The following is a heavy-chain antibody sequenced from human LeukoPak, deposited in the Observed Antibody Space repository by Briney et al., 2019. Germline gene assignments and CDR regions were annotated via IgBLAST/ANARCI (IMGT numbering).Heavy chain of an antibody. CDR1: GYTFTGYY. Sequence: ASVKVSCKASGYTFTGYYIHWVRQAPGQGLEWMGRINCNGGGTSYAQKFQGRVTMARDTSISTAYMELDRLTSDDTAVYYCARDYGPYPGCSWFDPWGQGTLVTVSS. J-gene: IGHJ5*01. D-gene: IGHD2-21*01. CDR3: ARDYGPYPGCSWFDP. V-gene: IGHV1-2*06. CDR2: INCNGGGT.